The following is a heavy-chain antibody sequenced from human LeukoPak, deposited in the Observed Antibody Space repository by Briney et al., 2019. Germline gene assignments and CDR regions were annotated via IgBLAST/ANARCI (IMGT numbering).Heavy chain of an antibody. V-gene: IGHV3-64*01. Sequence: GGSLRLSCAASGFNFSDYNMHWVRQAPGKGLEYVSAIATNGRSKYYANSVKGRFTISRDNSKNTLYLQMGSLRAEDMAVYYCARAPTSGCCDYWGQGTLVTVSS. J-gene: IGHJ4*02. CDR1: GFNFSDYN. CDR2: IATNGRSK. CDR3: ARAPTSGCCDY. D-gene: IGHD6-19*01.